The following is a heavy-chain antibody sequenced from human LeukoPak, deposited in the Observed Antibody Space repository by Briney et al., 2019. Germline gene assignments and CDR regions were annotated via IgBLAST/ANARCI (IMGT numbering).Heavy chain of an antibody. J-gene: IGHJ6*03. CDR2: IYYSGST. CDR1: GGSISSSSYY. V-gene: IGHV4-39*07. Sequence: KTSETLSLTCTVSGGSISSSSYYWGWIRQPPGKGLEWIGSIYYSGSTYYNPSLKSRVTISVDTSKNQFSLRLNSVTAADTAVYYCARIYYVWGSYSFYYMDVWGKGTTVTVSS. CDR3: ARIYYVWGSYSFYYMDV. D-gene: IGHD3-16*01.